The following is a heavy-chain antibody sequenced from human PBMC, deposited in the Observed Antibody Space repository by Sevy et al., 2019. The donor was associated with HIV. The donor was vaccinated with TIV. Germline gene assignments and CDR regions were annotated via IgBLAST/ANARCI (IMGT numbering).Heavy chain of an antibody. CDR2: FDPEDGET. J-gene: IGHJ4*02. Sequence: ASVKVSCKVSGYTLTALSMHWVRQAPGKGLEWMGTFDPEDGETRFAQKFQGRVTMTEDTSTDTAYKELSSLRSEDTAVYFCATTKDYYDSSGYPFDHWGQGALVTVSS. CDR1: GYTLTALS. D-gene: IGHD3-22*01. CDR3: ATTKDYYDSSGYPFDH. V-gene: IGHV1-24*01.